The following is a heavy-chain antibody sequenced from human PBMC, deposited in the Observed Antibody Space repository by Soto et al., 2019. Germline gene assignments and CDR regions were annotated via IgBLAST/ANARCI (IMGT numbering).Heavy chain of an antibody. Sequence: VESLKISCTASGYNFNNNWIGWVRQTPGKGLEWMGRIEPSDSYIDYSPSFKGHVTISSDKSIKTVYLQWSSLKASDTAMYYCARLRSLPSTIKFGNDSDYWGQGALVTVSS. J-gene: IGHJ4*02. CDR1: GYNFNNNW. CDR3: ARLRSLPSTIKFGNDSDY. CDR2: IEPSDSYI. V-gene: IGHV5-10-1*01. D-gene: IGHD1-1*01.